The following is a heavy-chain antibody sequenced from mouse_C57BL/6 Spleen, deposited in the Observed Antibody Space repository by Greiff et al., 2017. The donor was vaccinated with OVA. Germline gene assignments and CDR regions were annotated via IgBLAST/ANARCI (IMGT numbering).Heavy chain of an antibody. J-gene: IGHJ2*01. D-gene: IGHD2-4*01. CDR2: IYPRSGNT. CDR1: GYTFTSYG. CDR3: ARWDYGKGYYFDY. Sequence: QVQLQQSGAELARPGASVKLSCKASGYTFTSYGISWVKQRTGQGLEWIGEIYPRSGNTYYNEKFKGKATLTADKSSSKAYMELRSLTSEDTAVYFCARWDYGKGYYFDYWGQGTTLTVSS. V-gene: IGHV1-81*01.